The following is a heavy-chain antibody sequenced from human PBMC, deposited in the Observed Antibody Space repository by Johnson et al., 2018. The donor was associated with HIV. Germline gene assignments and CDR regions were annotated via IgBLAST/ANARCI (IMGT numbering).Heavy chain of an antibody. Sequence: QVQLVESGGGLVKPGGSLRLSCAASGFTFSDYYMSWVRQAPGKGLEWVSDISWNGGTTGYADSVKGRFTISRDNAKKSLYLQMNSLRAEDTALYYCARAGLGYCSSTSCRGDAFDIWGQGTMVTVSS. CDR3: ARAGLGYCSSTSCRGDAFDI. CDR2: ISWNGGTT. D-gene: IGHD2-2*01. CDR1: GFTFSDYY. J-gene: IGHJ3*02. V-gene: IGHV3-11*01.